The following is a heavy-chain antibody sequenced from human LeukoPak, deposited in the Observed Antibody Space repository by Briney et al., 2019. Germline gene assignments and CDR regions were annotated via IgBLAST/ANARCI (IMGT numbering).Heavy chain of an antibody. CDR2: IYYSGST. CDR1: GGSVSSGSYS. Sequence: PSETLSLTCTVSGGSVSSGSYSWSWIRQPPGQGLEWIGYIYYSGSTDYNPSLKSRLTISVYTPKNQFSLKLSSVTAADTAVYYCARHRMAAAGRVFDYWGQGTLVTVSS. V-gene: IGHV4-61*01. D-gene: IGHD6-13*01. J-gene: IGHJ4*02. CDR3: ARHRMAAAGRVFDY.